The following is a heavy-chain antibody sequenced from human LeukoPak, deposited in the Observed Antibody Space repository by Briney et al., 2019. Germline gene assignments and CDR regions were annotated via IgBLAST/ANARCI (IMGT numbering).Heavy chain of an antibody. CDR3: ARVGPWVNPDYYYYYMDV. CDR2: ISYDGSNK. Sequence: GGSLRLSCAASGFTFSSYAMHWVRQAPGKGLEWVAVISYDGSNKYYADSVKGRFTISRDDSKNTLYLQMNSLRAEDTAVYYCARVGPWVNPDYYYYYMDVWGKGTTVTVSS. V-gene: IGHV3-30*03. D-gene: IGHD1-14*01. CDR1: GFTFSSYA. J-gene: IGHJ6*03.